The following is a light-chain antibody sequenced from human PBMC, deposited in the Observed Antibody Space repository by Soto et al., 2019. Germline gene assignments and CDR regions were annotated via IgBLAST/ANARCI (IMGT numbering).Light chain of an antibody. V-gene: IGKV3-20*01. CDR3: QQYGSSPGT. J-gene: IGKJ1*01. CDR2: GAS. CDR1: QSVSSSY. Sequence: EIVLTQSPGTLSLSPGERATLSCRASQSVSSSYLAWYQQKPGQAPRLLIYGASSRATGIPDRFSGSGSGTDCTLTISRLEPEDFAVYYCQQYGSSPGTFGQGNKVEIE.